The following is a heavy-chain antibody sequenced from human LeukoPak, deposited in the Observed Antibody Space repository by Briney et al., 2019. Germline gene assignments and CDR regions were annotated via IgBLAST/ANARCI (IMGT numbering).Heavy chain of an antibody. J-gene: IGHJ5*02. CDR3: ARQGYDFWSGYSGSNWFDP. CDR1: GGSISSYY. CDR2: IYYSGST. D-gene: IGHD3-3*01. V-gene: IGHV4-59*08. Sequence: SETLSLTCTVSGGSISSYYWSWIRQPPGKGLEWIGYIYYSGSTNYNPSLKSRVTISVDTSKNQFSLKLSSVTAADTAVYYCARQGYDFWSGYSGSNWFDPWGQGTPVTVSS.